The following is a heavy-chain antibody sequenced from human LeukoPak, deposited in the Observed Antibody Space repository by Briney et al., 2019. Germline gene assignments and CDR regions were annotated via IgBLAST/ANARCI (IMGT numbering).Heavy chain of an antibody. D-gene: IGHD3-10*01. V-gene: IGHV4-59*11. CDR1: GGSINNHY. Sequence: SETLSLTCTVSGGSINNHYWSWIRQPPGMGRERVGYIYFTGTTKYNPSLKSRVTISLDKSKNQFSLKLSSVTATHTAIYYCARGGGSPRNWGQGTLVTAAS. J-gene: IGHJ4*02. CDR3: ARGGGSPRN. CDR2: IYFTGTT.